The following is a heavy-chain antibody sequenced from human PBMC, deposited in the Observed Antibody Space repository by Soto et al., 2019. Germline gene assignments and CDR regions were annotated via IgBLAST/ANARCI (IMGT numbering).Heavy chain of an antibody. CDR3: ARGFTMIDLDY. D-gene: IGHD3-22*01. CDR2: ISYDGSNK. CDR1: GFTFSSYA. J-gene: IGHJ4*02. V-gene: IGHV3-30-3*01. Sequence: QVQLVESGGGVVQPGRSLRLSCAASGFTFSSYAMHWVRQAPGKGLEWVAVISYDGSNKYYADSVKGRFTISRDNSKNTLYLQMSSLRAEDTAVYYCARGFTMIDLDYWGQGTLVTVSS.